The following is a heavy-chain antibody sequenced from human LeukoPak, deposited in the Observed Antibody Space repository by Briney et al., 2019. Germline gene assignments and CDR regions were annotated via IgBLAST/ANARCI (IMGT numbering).Heavy chain of an antibody. CDR3: ARDPYSGGYGAYYYYYMDV. Sequence: GGSLRLSCAASGFTFSGYSVNWVRQAPGKGLEWVSSISRSSSYIYYADSVKGRFTISRDNARNSLYLQMNSLRVEDTAVYYCARDPYSGGYGAYYYYYMDVWGKGTTVTISS. CDR2: ISRSSSYI. V-gene: IGHV3-21*01. D-gene: IGHD6-19*01. J-gene: IGHJ6*03. CDR1: GFTFSGYS.